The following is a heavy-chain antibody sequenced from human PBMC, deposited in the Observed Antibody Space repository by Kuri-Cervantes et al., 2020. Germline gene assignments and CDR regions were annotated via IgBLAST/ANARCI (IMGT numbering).Heavy chain of an antibody. V-gene: IGHV1-8*01. CDR1: GYTFTSYD. Sequence: ASVKVSCKASGYTFTSYDINWVRQATGQGLEWMGWMNPNSGNTGYAQKFQGRVTMTRNTSISTAYMELSSLRSEDTAVYYCAKDVFVDTAMAPLTWGQGTLVTVSS. CDR2: MNPNSGNT. J-gene: IGHJ5*02. D-gene: IGHD5-18*01. CDR3: AKDVFVDTAMAPLT.